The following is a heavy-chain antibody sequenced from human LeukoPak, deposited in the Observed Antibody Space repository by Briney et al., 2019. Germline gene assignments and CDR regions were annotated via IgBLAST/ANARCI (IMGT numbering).Heavy chain of an antibody. J-gene: IGHJ4*02. V-gene: IGHV4-4*07. Sequence: PSETLSLTCTVSGGSLSSYYWNWIRQPAGKGLEWIGRIYTSGSTNYNPSLKSRVTMSVDTSKNQFSLKLSSVTAADTAVYYCARGHDYGDPPPLDYWGQGTLVTVSS. CDR1: GGSLSSYY. D-gene: IGHD4-17*01. CDR2: IYTSGST. CDR3: ARGHDYGDPPPLDY.